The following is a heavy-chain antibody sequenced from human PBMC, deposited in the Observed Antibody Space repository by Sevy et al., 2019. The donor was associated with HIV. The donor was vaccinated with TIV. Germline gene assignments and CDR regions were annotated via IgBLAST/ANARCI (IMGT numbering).Heavy chain of an antibody. Sequence: GGSLRLSCAASGFTFSSYWMNWIRQAPGKGLEWVANIKQDGSEKYYVDSVKGRFTISRDNAKNTLYLEMNTLTAEDTARYYCATSGVENWGQGTLVTVSS. CDR3: ATSGVEN. V-gene: IGHV3-7*01. J-gene: IGHJ4*02. D-gene: IGHD1-26*01. CDR2: IKQDGSEK. CDR1: GFTFSSYW.